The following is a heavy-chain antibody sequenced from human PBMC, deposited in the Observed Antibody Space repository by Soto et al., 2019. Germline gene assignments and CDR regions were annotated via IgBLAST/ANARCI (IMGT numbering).Heavy chain of an antibody. D-gene: IGHD4-17*01. J-gene: IGHJ4*02. CDR2: IYYSGST. Sequence: SETLSLTCTVSGGSISSSSYYWGWIRQPPGKGLEWIGSIYYSGSTYYNPSLKSRVTISVDTSKNQFSLKLSSVTAADTAVYYCARQPRTTVTTEYYFDYWGQGTLVTVSS. CDR1: GGSISSSSYY. V-gene: IGHV4-39*01. CDR3: ARQPRTTVTTEYYFDY.